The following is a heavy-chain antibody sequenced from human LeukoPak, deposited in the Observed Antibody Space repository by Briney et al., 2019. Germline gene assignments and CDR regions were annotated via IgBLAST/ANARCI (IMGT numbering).Heavy chain of an antibody. V-gene: IGHV4-34*01. J-gene: IGHJ6*03. Sequence: SETLSLTCAAYGGSSSAYWWSWIRQPPGKGLEWIGEISGTTNYNPSLKGRVTISLDTSKNHFSLNLSSVTAADTAVNYCARPRKHDYYDMDVWGKGTTVTVSS. CDR3: ARPRKHDYYDMDV. CDR1: GGSSSAYW. CDR2: ISGTT.